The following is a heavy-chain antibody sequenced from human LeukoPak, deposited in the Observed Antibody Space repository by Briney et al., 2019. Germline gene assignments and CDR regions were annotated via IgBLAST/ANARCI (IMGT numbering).Heavy chain of an antibody. V-gene: IGHV3-23*01. CDR2: ISGSGDST. D-gene: IGHD6-13*01. CDR3: AKVSGQLGDFDY. CDR1: GFTFSSYA. J-gene: IGHJ4*02. Sequence: GGSLRLSCAASGFTFSSYAMSWVRQAPGKGLEWVSAISGSGDSTYYADSVKGRFTISRDNSKNTLYLQMNSLRAEDTAVYYCAKVSGQLGDFDYWGQGTLVTVSS.